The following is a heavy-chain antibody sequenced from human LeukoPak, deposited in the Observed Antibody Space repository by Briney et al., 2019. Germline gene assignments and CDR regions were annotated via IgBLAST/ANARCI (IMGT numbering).Heavy chain of an antibody. J-gene: IGHJ2*01. CDR1: GFTFSDYY. CDR2: ISSSSSYI. Sequence: PGGSLRLSCAASGFTFSDYYMNWVPQAPGKGLECVSFISSSSSYIYYADSVKGRFTISRDNAKNSLYLQMNSLRAEDTAVYYCARDNWYFDLWGRGTLVTVSS. CDR3: ARDNWYFDL. V-gene: IGHV3-21*01.